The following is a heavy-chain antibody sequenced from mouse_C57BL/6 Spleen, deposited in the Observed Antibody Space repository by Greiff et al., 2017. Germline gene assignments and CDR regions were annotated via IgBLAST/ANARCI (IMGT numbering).Heavy chain of an antibody. V-gene: IGHV3-6*01. CDR1: GYSITSGYY. CDR3: AREEARGVAY. Sequence: EVKVEESGPGLVKPSQSLSLTCSVTGYSITSGYYWNWLRQFPGNKLEWMGYISYDGSNNSNPSLKNRISITSDTSKNQFFLKLNSVTTEDTATYYCAREEARGVAYWGQGTLVTVSA. CDR2: ISYDGSN. J-gene: IGHJ3*01.